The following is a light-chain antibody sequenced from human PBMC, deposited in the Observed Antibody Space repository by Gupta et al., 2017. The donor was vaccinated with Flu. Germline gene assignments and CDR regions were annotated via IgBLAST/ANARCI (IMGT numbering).Light chain of an antibody. V-gene: IGLV1-44*01. CDR3: AAWDDSLNAKV. CDR1: SSNIGGNN. Sequence: QSVLTQPPSTSGTPGQRVTISCSGSSSNIGGNNVNWYQQLTGTAPKVVIYRTNQRPSGVPDRFSGPKSGTSASLAISGLQSADEADYYCAAWDDSLNAKVFGGGTKLTVL. CDR2: RTN. J-gene: IGLJ2*01.